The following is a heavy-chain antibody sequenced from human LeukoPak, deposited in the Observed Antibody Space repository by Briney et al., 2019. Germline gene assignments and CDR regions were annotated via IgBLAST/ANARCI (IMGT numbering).Heavy chain of an antibody. J-gene: IGHJ3*02. CDR2: INPSDGST. CDR1: GYTFTSYH. D-gene: IGHD3-3*01. V-gene: IGHV1-46*01. CDR3: ARGGYYDFWSGFHQSYGFDI. Sequence: ASVKVSCKASGYTFTSYHIHWVRQAPGQGLEWMGIINPSDGSTSYAQKFQGRVIMTRDTSASTVYMELSSLRSEDTAVYYCARGGYYDFWSGFHQSYGFDIWGQGTMVTVSS.